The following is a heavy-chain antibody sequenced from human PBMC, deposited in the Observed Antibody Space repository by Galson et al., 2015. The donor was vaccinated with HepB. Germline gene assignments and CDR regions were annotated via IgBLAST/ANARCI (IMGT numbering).Heavy chain of an antibody. CDR3: ARETHYYDSSGPGGFDFDY. CDR2: INPNSGGT. J-gene: IGHJ4*02. CDR1: GYTFTGYY. Sequence: SVKVSCKASGYTFTGYYMHWVRQAPGQGLEWMGWINPNSGGTNYAQKFQGRVTMTRDTSISTAYMELSRLRSDDTAVYYCARETHYYDSSGPGGFDFDYWGQGTLVTVSS. V-gene: IGHV1-2*02. D-gene: IGHD3-22*01.